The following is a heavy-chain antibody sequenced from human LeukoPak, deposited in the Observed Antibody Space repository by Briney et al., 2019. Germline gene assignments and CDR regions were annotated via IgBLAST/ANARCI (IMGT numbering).Heavy chain of an antibody. J-gene: IGHJ4*02. CDR2: IYYSGST. V-gene: IGHV4-39*01. CDR1: CGSISSSSYY. CDR3: ARLVTHS. Sequence: PSETLSLTCTVSCGSISSSSYYWGWIRQPPGKGLEWIGSIYYSGSTYYNPSLKSRVTISVDTSKNQFSLKLSSVTAADTAVYYCARLVTHSWGQGTLVTVSS. D-gene: IGHD3-10*01.